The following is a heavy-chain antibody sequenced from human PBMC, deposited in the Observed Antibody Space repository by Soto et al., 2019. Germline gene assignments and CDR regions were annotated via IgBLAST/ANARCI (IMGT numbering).Heavy chain of an antibody. Sequence: ASVKVSCKASGYTFTMYDIHCVLQATGQWLEWMGWMNVNTGYTDSAQRFRGRVTLTKTTSITTAYMELSSLTSEDTAVYYCVRYRDYYYGMDVWGQGTTVTVS. CDR3: VRYRDYYYGMDV. D-gene: IGHD3-10*01. CDR1: GYTFTMYD. V-gene: IGHV1-8*01. J-gene: IGHJ6*02. CDR2: MNVNTGYT.